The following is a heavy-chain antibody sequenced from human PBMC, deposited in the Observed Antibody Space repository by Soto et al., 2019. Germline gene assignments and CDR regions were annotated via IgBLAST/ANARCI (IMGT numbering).Heavy chain of an antibody. J-gene: IGHJ3*01. CDR2: IYDDGST. V-gene: IGHV4-59*12. D-gene: IGHD2-2*01. CDR3: VSSRSAIYGDAFDV. Sequence: QLQESGPGLVKPSEPLSLTCSVSGDSISSYFKNWIRQPPGKGLEWIGCIYDDGSTKYNPYLESRVTILLDTSKNDFSLRLRSVTSADTAVYYCVSSRSAIYGDAFDVWGQGTMVTVSS. CDR1: GDSISSYF.